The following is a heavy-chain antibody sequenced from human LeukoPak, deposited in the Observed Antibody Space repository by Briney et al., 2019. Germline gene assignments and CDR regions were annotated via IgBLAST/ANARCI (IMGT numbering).Heavy chain of an antibody. CDR3: ARGRDGYTFDY. D-gene: IGHD5-24*01. Sequence: GGSLKLSCEASGFTFSSYSMNWVRQAPGQGLEWVSSISSSSSYIYYADSVKGRFTISRDNAKNSLYLQMNSLRAEDTAVYYCARGRDGYTFDYWGQGTLVTVSS. CDR2: ISSSSSYI. CDR1: GFTFSSYS. V-gene: IGHV3-21*01. J-gene: IGHJ4*02.